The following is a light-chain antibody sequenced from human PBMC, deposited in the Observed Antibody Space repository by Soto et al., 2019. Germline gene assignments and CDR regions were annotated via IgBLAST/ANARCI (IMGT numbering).Light chain of an antibody. J-gene: IGKJ1*01. CDR2: AAS. Sequence: DIQMTQSPSSLSASVGDRVTITCRASQSISNYLDWYQLKPGKAPKLLIYAASSLQSGVPSRFSGSGSGTDFTLTISSLQPDDFATYYCQHYNSYSEAFGQGTKVELK. CDR1: QSISNY. CDR3: QHYNSYSEA. V-gene: IGKV1-16*01.